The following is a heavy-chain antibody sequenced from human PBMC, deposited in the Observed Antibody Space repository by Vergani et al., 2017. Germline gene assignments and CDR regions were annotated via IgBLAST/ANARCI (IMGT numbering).Heavy chain of an antibody. Sequence: VQLVESGGGVVQPGRSLRLSCAASGFTFNSYAMTWVRQAPGKGLEWVSGINNNGGSTYYADSVKVRFTISRDNSKHTLYLQMTDLRAEDTATYYCAKVCGSTSCPYGGGAFDVGGHGTMVTVSS. D-gene: IGHD2-2*01. CDR3: AKVCGSTSCPYGGGAFDV. V-gene: IGHV3-23*04. J-gene: IGHJ3*01. CDR1: GFTFNSYA. CDR2: INNNGGST.